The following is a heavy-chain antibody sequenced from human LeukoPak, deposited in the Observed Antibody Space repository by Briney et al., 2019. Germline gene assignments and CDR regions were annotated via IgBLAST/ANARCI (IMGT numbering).Heavy chain of an antibody. J-gene: IGHJ6*02. CDR1: GFTFDDYA. Sequence: PGGSLRLSCAASGFTFDDYAMHWVRQAPGKGLEWVSGISWNSGSIGYADSVKGRFTTSRDNAKNSLYLQMNSLRAEDTALYYCAKDMGGVFASGMDVWGQGTTVTVSS. V-gene: IGHV3-9*01. CDR3: AKDMGGVFASGMDV. CDR2: ISWNSGSI. D-gene: IGHD2-8*02.